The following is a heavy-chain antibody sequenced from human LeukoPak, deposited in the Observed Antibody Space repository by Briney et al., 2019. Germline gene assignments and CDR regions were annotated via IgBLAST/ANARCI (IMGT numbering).Heavy chain of an antibody. CDR1: YGSISSSSYY. D-gene: IGHD3-3*01. CDR3: ARVRSIFGVVIDY. J-gene: IGHJ4*02. CDR2: IYYSGST. Sequence: KPSETLSLTCTVSYGSISSSSYYWGWIRQPPGKGLEWIGSIYYSGSTYYNPSLKSRVTISVDTSKNQFSLKLSSVTAADTAVYYCARVRSIFGVVIDYWGQGTLVTVSS. V-gene: IGHV4-39*07.